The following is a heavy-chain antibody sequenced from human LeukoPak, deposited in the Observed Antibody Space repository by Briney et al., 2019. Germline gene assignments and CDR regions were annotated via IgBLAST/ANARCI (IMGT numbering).Heavy chain of an antibody. CDR1: GGSISSSSYY. D-gene: IGHD6-19*01. V-gene: IGHV4-39*01. Sequence: SETLSLTCTVSGGSISSSSYYWGWIRQPPGKGLEWIGSIYYSGSTYYNPSLKSRVTISVDTSKDQFSLKLSSVTAADTAVYYCARAKAVAVPFDYWGQGTLVTVSS. J-gene: IGHJ4*02. CDR2: IYYSGST. CDR3: ARAKAVAVPFDY.